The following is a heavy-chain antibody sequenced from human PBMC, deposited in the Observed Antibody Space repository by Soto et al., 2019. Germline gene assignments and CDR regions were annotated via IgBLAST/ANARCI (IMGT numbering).Heavy chain of an antibody. D-gene: IGHD1-26*01. J-gene: IGHJ5*02. Sequence: QVQLVQSGAEGQKPGASVKVSCKASGYTFTSYGISWVRQAPGQGLEWMGWISAYNGNTNYAQKFQGRVTMTTGTTTSTAYMELRSLRSDDTAVDYCARDGSRDKCFAPWGQGTLVTVSS. CDR3: ARDGSRDKCFAP. CDR2: ISAYNGNT. V-gene: IGHV1-18*01. CDR1: GYTFTSYG.